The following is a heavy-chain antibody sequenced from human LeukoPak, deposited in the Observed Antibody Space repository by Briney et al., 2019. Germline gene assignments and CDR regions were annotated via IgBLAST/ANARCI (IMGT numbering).Heavy chain of an antibody. Sequence: KSSETLSLTCTVSGYSISSGYYWGWIRQPPGKGLEWIGSIYHSGSTYYNPSLKSRVTISVDTSKNQFSLKLSSVTAADTAVYYCARAFLTGTTSDYWGQGTLVTVSS. CDR1: GYSISSGYY. D-gene: IGHD4-17*01. V-gene: IGHV4-38-2*02. CDR2: IYHSGST. J-gene: IGHJ4*02. CDR3: ARAFLTGTTSDY.